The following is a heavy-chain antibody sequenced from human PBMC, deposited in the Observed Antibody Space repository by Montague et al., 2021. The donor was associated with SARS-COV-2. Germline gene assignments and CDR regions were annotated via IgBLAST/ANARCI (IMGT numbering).Heavy chain of an antibody. CDR1: GGSISSYY. CDR3: ARSDPHYEMWRGQIWTQDFHGMDV. D-gene: IGHD3-3*01. Sequence: SETLSLTCAVSGGSISSYYWSWIRQPPGKGLEWIGYINHSGITNYNPSLKSRVTILVDTSKNQFSLKLSSVSAADTAVYYCARSDPHYEMWRGQIWTQDFHGMDVWGQGTSVTVSS. J-gene: IGHJ6*02. CDR2: INHSGIT. V-gene: IGHV4-59*01.